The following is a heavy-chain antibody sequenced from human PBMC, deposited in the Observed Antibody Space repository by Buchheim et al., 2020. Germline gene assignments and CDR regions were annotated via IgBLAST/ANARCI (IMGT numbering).Heavy chain of an antibody. CDR1: GGSFSGYY. V-gene: IGHV4-34*01. D-gene: IGHD2-2*02. Sequence: QVQLQQWGAGLLKPSETLSLTCAVYGGSFSGYYWSWIRQPPGKGLEWIGEINHSGSTNYNPSLKSRVTISVDTSKNQFSLKLSSVTAADTAVYYCARGPACSSTSCYRSRGYYYYYKDVWGKGTT. J-gene: IGHJ6*03. CDR3: ARGPACSSTSCYRSRGYYYYYKDV. CDR2: INHSGST.